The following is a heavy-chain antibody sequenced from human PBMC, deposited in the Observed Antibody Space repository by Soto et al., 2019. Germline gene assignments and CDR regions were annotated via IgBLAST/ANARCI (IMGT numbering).Heavy chain of an antibody. V-gene: IGHV3-7*01. CDR1: GFTFSSYW. J-gene: IGHJ4*02. Sequence: GESLKISCAASGFTFSSYWMSWVRQAPGKGLEWVANIKQDGSEKYYVDSVKGRFTISRDNAKNSLYLQMNSLRAEDTAVYYCARLNRYCSSTSCYARDFDYWGQGTLVTVSS. CDR2: IKQDGSEK. D-gene: IGHD2-2*01. CDR3: ARLNRYCSSTSCYARDFDY.